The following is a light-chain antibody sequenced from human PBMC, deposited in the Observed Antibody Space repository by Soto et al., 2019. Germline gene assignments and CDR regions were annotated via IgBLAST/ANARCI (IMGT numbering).Light chain of an antibody. CDR1: QTISSW. CDR2: KAS. Sequence: DIKMTQSPSTLSGSVGDRVTITCRASQTISSWLAWYQQKPRKAPKLLIYKASTLKSGVPSRFSGSGSGTEFTLTISSLQPDDFATYYCQHYNSYSEAFGQGTKVDI. CDR3: QHYNSYSEA. V-gene: IGKV1-5*03. J-gene: IGKJ1*01.